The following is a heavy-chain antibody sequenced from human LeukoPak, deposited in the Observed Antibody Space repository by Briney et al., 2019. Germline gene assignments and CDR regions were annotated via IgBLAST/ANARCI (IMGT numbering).Heavy chain of an antibody. CDR2: IYTSGST. V-gene: IGHV4-4*07. CDR1: GGSISSYY. D-gene: IGHD1-26*01. J-gene: IGHJ4*02. Sequence: SETLSLTCTVSGGSISSYYWSWIRQPPGKGLEWIGRIYTSGSTYYNPSLKSRVTIPVDTSKNQFSLKLSSVTAADTAVYYCARAHIVGATTVFEFDYWGQGTLVTVSS. CDR3: ARAHIVGATTVFEFDY.